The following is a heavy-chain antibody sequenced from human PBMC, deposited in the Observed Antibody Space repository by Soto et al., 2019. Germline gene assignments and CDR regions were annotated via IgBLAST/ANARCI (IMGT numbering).Heavy chain of an antibody. Sequence: PSETLSLTCTVSGGSSSRTGYYWGWIRQSPGKGMEWIGSIYYSGNTYYNPSLKSRVTISVDTSKNQFSLKLSSVTAADTAVYYCARHKSDYAIPNWFDPWGQGTLVTVSS. J-gene: IGHJ5*02. CDR1: GGSSSRTGYY. D-gene: IGHD4-17*01. V-gene: IGHV4-39*01. CDR2: IYYSGNT. CDR3: ARHKSDYAIPNWFDP.